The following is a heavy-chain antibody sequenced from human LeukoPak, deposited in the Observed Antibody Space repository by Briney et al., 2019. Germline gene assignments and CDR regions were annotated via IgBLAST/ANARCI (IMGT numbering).Heavy chain of an antibody. V-gene: IGHV4-4*02. J-gene: IGHJ6*03. CDR2: IYYSGST. D-gene: IGHD3-9*01. CDR1: GGSISSKNW. CDR3: ARGGQYYDILTGYPYYYYMDV. Sequence: SETLSLTCAVSGGSISSKNWWSWVRQPPGKGLEWIGFIYYSGSTNYNPSLKSRVTISVDTSKNQFSLKLSSVTAADTAVYYCARGGQYYDILTGYPYYYYMDVWGKGTTVTVSS.